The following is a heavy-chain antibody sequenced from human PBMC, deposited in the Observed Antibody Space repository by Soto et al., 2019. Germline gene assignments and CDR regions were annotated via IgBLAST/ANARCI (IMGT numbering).Heavy chain of an antibody. CDR2: ISWNSGSI. CDR1: GFTFDDYA. Sequence: DVQLVESGGGLVQPGRSLRLSCAASGFTFDDYAMHWVRQAPGKGLEWVSGISWNSGSIGYADSVKGRFTISRDNAKNSLYLQMNSLRAEDTALYYCAKDVGYCISTSCLTYFDYWGQGTLVTVSS. V-gene: IGHV3-9*01. J-gene: IGHJ4*02. CDR3: AKDVGYCISTSCLTYFDY. D-gene: IGHD2-2*01.